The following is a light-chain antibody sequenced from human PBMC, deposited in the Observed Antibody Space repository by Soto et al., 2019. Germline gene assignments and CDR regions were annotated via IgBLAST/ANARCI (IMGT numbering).Light chain of an antibody. CDR3: QQYYNTPYT. J-gene: IGKJ2*01. Sequence: DVVLTQSPDSLPVSLGERATINCKSSQSLLYSSNNKNYLAWYQQNPGQPPKLLIYWASTRESGVPDRFSGSGSWTDFTLTISGLQAEDVAVYYCQQYYNTPYTFGQGTKLEIK. CDR2: WAS. V-gene: IGKV4-1*01. CDR1: QSLLYSSNNKNY.